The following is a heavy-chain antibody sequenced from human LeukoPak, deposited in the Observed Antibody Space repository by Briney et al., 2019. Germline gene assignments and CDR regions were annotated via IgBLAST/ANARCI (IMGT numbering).Heavy chain of an antibody. Sequence: PSQTLSLTCTVSGGSISSGGYYWSWIRQHPGKGLEWIGYIYYSGSTNYNPSLKSRVTISVDTSKNQFSLKLSSVTAADTAVYYCARVGAKDYYYYMDVWGKGTTVTVSS. V-gene: IGHV4-61*08. J-gene: IGHJ6*03. CDR1: GGSISSGGYY. D-gene: IGHD1-26*01. CDR2: IYYSGST. CDR3: ARVGAKDYYYYMDV.